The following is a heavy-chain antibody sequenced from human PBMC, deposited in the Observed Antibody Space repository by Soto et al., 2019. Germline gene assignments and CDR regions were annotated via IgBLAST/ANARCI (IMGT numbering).Heavy chain of an antibody. CDR1: GGTFSSYA. Sequence: QVQLVQSGAEVKKPGSSVKVSCKASGGTFSSYAISWVRQAPGQGLEWMGGIIPIFGTANYAEKFQGRVTITADKSTSTAYMELSSLRSEDTAVYYCSSRGSSRLTFDIWGQGTMVTVSS. CDR3: SSRGSSRLTFDI. CDR2: IIPIFGTA. V-gene: IGHV1-69*06. D-gene: IGHD6-6*01. J-gene: IGHJ3*02.